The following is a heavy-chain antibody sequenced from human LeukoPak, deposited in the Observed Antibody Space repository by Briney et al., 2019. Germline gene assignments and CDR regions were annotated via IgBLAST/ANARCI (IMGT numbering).Heavy chain of an antibody. Sequence: GESLKISCKGSGYNFTTYWIGWVRQMPGKGLEWMGINYPGDSDTRSSPPFQGQVTISADKSISTAYLQWSSLKASDTAMYYCARLVRNIAAGVYQFDYWGQGTLVTVSS. CDR3: ARLVRNIAAGVYQFDY. CDR2: NYPGDSDT. V-gene: IGHV5-51*01. D-gene: IGHD6-13*01. J-gene: IGHJ4*02. CDR1: GYNFTTYW.